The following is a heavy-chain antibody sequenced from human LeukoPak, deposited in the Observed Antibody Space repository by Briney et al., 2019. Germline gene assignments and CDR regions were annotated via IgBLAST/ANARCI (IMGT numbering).Heavy chain of an antibody. J-gene: IGHJ5*02. CDR3: AGGTPGIAAAVDP. V-gene: IGHV3-53*01. Sequence: PAGSLRLSCAASGFTVSSNYMSWVRQAPGKGLEWVAVLYSGGSSYYTDSVKGRFTISRDNSKNTLYLQMNSLRVEDTAVYYCAGGTPGIAAAVDPWGQGTLVTVSS. CDR1: GFTVSSNY. CDR2: LYSGGSS. D-gene: IGHD6-13*01.